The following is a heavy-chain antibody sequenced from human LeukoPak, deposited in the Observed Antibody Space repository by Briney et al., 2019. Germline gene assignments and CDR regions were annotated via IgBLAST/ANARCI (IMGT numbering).Heavy chain of an antibody. CDR1: GGSISSGGYY. Sequence: PSETLSLTCTVSGGSISSGGYYWGWIRQHPGKGLEWIGYIYYSGSTYYNPSLKSRVTMSVDTSKNQFSLKLSSVTAADTAVYYCARDYYDSSGSYVPPHWGQGTLVTVSS. CDR2: IYYSGST. V-gene: IGHV4-31*03. D-gene: IGHD3-22*01. CDR3: ARDYYDSSGSYVPPH. J-gene: IGHJ4*02.